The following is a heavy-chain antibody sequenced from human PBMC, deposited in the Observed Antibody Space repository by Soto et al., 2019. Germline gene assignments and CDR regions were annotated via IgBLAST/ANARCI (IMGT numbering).Heavy chain of an antibody. CDR3: ASSRGSPVPLDY. CDR1: GGSISSGGYS. CDR2: IYHSGST. D-gene: IGHD1-26*01. Sequence: QLQLQESGSGLVKPSQTLSLTCAVSGGSISSGGYSWSWIRQPPGKGLEWIGYIYHSGSTYYNPSLKARVSMPVTXSKNQFSLKLSSVTAADTAVYSCASSRGSPVPLDYWGQGTLVTVSS. V-gene: IGHV4-30-2*01. J-gene: IGHJ4*02.